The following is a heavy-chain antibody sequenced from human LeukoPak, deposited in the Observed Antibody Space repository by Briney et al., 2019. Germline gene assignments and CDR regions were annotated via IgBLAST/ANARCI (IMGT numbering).Heavy chain of an antibody. CDR2: IYYSGST. V-gene: IGHV4-39*01. Sequence: SETLSLTCTVSGGSISSSSYYWGWIRQPPGKGLEWIGSIYYSGSTYYNPSLKSRVTISVDTSKNQFSLKLSSVTAADTAVYCCARQNYDFWSGYFYYFDYWGQGTLVTVSS. CDR3: ARQNYDFWSGYFYYFDY. CDR1: GGSISSSSYY. D-gene: IGHD3-3*01. J-gene: IGHJ4*02.